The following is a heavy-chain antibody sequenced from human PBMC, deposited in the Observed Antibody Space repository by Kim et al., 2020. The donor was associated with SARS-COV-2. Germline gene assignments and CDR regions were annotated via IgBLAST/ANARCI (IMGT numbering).Heavy chain of an antibody. CDR2: ISGSGGST. V-gene: IGHV3-23*01. Sequence: GGSLRLSCAASGFTFSSYAMSWVRQAPGKGLEWVSAISGSGGSTYYADSVKGRFTISRDNSKNTLYLQMNSLRAEDTAVYYCAKVRARLLGYYYYGMDVWGEGTTVTDSS. CDR1: GFTFSSYA. D-gene: IGHD2-8*02. J-gene: IGHJ6*04. CDR3: AKVRARLLGYYYYGMDV.